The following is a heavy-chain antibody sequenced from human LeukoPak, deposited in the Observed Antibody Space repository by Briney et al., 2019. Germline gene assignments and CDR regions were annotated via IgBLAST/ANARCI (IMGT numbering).Heavy chain of an antibody. CDR3: AQQPGYCSGGTCYFTY. CDR1: GFTFSSYA. J-gene: IGHJ1*01. CDR2: ISNSGGDT. V-gene: IGHV3-23*01. D-gene: IGHD2-15*01. Sequence: GGSLRLSCAASGFTFSSYAMSWVRQAPGKGLEWFAAISNSGGDTFYSDSGKGRFTIARDNSKNTLYLQMNSLRVDDTAVYYCAQQPGYCSGGTCYFTYWGQGTLVTVSS.